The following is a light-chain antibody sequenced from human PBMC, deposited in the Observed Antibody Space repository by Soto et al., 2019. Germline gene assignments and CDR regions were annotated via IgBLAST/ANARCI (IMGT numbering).Light chain of an antibody. CDR1: QSVSSSY. CDR2: DAS. J-gene: IGKJ2*01. V-gene: IGKV3D-20*01. CDR3: QQYGSSPQT. Sequence: IVLTQSPATLSLSPGERATLSCGASQSVSSSYLAWYQQRPCLAPRLLIYDASYRATGIPDRFSGSGSGTDFTLAISRLEPEDCAVYYCQQYGSSPQTFGQGTKVEIK.